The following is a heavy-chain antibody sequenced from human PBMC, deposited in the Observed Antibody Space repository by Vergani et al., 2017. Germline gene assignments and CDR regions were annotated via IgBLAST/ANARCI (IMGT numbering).Heavy chain of an antibody. CDR2: IYYIGST. CDR3: ARRIKGVPAAIGVEDWFDP. J-gene: IGHJ5*02. V-gene: IGHV4-39*01. CDR1: GGSISSSSYY. D-gene: IGHD2-2*02. Sequence: QLQLQESGPGLVKPSETLSLTCTVSGGSISSSSYYWGWIRQPPGKGLEWIGSIYYIGSTYSNPSLKSRVTISVDTSKNQFSLKLSSVTAADTAVYYCARRIKGVPAAIGVEDWFDPWGQGTLVTVSS.